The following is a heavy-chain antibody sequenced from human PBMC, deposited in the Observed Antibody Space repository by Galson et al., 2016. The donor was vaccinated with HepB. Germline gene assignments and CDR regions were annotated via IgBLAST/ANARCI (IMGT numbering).Heavy chain of an antibody. Sequence: SLRLSCAASGFTFTTYWMSWVRQAPGKGLEWVANIKQDGSEKYYVDSVKGRFTISRDNAKNSLYLQMNSLRAADTAVYYCASQGSGSANWFGPWGRGTLVTVSS. CDR1: GFTFTTYW. CDR3: ASQGSGSANWFGP. V-gene: IGHV3-7*03. D-gene: IGHD6-19*01. J-gene: IGHJ5*02. CDR2: IKQDGSEK.